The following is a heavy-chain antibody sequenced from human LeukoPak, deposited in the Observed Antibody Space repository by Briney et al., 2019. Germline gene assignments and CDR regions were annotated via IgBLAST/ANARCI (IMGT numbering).Heavy chain of an antibody. Sequence: GRSLRLSCAASGFTFDDYAMHWVRQAPGKGLEWVSGISWNSGSIGYADSVKGRFTISRDNAKNSLYLQMNSLRAEDTAVYYCAKVSGGNSDYWGQGTLVTVSS. CDR1: GFTFDDYA. J-gene: IGHJ4*02. D-gene: IGHD4-23*01. CDR3: AKVSGGNSDY. CDR2: ISWNSGSI. V-gene: IGHV3-9*01.